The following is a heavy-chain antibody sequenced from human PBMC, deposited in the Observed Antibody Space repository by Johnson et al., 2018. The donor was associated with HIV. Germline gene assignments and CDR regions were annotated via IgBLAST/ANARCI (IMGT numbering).Heavy chain of an antibody. J-gene: IGHJ3*02. CDR2: IKSETDGGTP. V-gene: IGHV3-15*01. Sequence: VQLVESGGGLVQPGGSLRLSCAASGFTFSSYWMSWVRQAPGKGLEWVGRIKSETDGGTPDYPASVKGRFTISRDNAKNSLYLQMNSLRAEDTAVYYCARGMYGDAFDIWGQGTMVTVSS. CDR3: ARGMYGDAFDI. CDR1: GFTFSSYW. D-gene: IGHD2-8*01.